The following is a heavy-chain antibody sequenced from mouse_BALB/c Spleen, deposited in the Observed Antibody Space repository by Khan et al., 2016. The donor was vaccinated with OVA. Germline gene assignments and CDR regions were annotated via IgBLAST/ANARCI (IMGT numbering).Heavy chain of an antibody. J-gene: IGHJ4*01. CDR3: AITPGYPMDY. V-gene: IGHV1S81*02. CDR2: INPSNGRT. CDR1: GYTFTSYW. Sequence: QVQLKQPGAELVKPGASVKLSCKASGYTFTSYWMHWVKQRPGQGLEWIGEINPSNGRTNYNEKLKSKATLTVDKSSSTAYMQLSSLTSEDSAVYYGAITPGYPMDYWGQGTSVTVSS.